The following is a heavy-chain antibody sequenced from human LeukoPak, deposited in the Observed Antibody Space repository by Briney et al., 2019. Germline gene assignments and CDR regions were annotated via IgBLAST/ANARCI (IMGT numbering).Heavy chain of an antibody. CDR3: ARGGNWNDEPIDY. D-gene: IGHD1-1*01. J-gene: IGHJ4*02. V-gene: IGHV1-2*02. CDR2: INPNSGGT. CDR1: GYTFTGYY. Sequence: ASVKVSCKASGYTFTGYYMHWVRQAPGQGLEWMGWINPNSGGTNYAQKFQGRVTITRDTSISTAYMELSRLRSDDTAVYYCARGGNWNDEPIDYWGQGTLVTVSS.